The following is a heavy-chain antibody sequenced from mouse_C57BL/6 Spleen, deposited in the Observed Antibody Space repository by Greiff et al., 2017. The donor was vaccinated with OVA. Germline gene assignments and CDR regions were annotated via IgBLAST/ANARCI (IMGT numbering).Heavy chain of an antibody. CDR1: GYTFTSYG. CDR3: AREGKLGRGGFDY. D-gene: IGHD4-1*01. V-gene: IGHV1-81*01. Sequence: VKLQQSGAELARPGASVKLSCKASGYTFTSYGISWVKQRTGQGLEWIGEIYPRSGNTYYNEKFKGKATLTADKSSSTAYMELRSLTSEDSAVYFCAREGKLGRGGFDYWGQGTTLTVSS. CDR2: IYPRSGNT. J-gene: IGHJ2*01.